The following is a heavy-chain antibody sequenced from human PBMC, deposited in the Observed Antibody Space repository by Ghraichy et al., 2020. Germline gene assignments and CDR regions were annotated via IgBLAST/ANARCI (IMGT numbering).Heavy chain of an antibody. D-gene: IGHD5-18*01. V-gene: IGHV1-2*02. Sequence: ASVKVSCKASGYTFSAYYMNWVRQAPGQGLEWMGWINPNSGGTNYGQKFQGRVTMTRDPSITTAYMELSRLKADDTAVYYCVRGYSYGQGFDYWGQGTLVTVSS. CDR1: GYTFSAYY. CDR3: VRGYSYGQGFDY. CDR2: INPNSGGT. J-gene: IGHJ4*02.